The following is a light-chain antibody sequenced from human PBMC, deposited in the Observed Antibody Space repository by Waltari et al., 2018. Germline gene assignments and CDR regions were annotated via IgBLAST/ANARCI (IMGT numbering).Light chain of an antibody. CDR2: WAS. V-gene: IGKV4-1*01. Sequence: DIVMTQSPDSLAVSLGERATINCKSSQSVLFSSNSKNYLAWYRQKPGQPPNLLIYWASTRESGVPDRCSGSGSGTDFSLTISSLQAEDVADDFCQQYYYIPDTFGQGTKLEIK. CDR1: QSVLFSSNSKNY. CDR3: QQYYYIPDT. J-gene: IGKJ2*01.